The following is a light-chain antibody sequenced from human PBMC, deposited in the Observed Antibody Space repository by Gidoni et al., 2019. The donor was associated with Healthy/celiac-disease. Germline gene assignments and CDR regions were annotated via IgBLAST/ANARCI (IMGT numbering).Light chain of an antibody. CDR1: QSISSY. CDR2: AAS. V-gene: IGKV1-39*01. Sequence: DIQPTQSPSSLSASVGDRVTITCRASQSISSYLNWYQQKPGEPPKPLVYAASRLQSGGPSRFSGSGCGEEFTLTISNLQPGDFATCCWQKSYSTPLAYGGGTKIEVK. CDR3: QKSYSTPLA. J-gene: IGKJ4*01.